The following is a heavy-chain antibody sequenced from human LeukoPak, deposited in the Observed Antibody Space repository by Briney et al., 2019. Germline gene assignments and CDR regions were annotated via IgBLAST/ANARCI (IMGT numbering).Heavy chain of an antibody. CDR2: IIPILGTA. CDR3: ARGTVVPAAGPGRYDHYVMDV. Sequence: GASVKVSCKASGGTFRSYVISWVRQAPGQGLEWMGGIIPILGTANYALKFQGRVTITADESTSTAYMELSSLRSEDTAVYYCARGTVVPAAGPGRYDHYVMDVWGQGTTVTVSS. V-gene: IGHV1-69*13. D-gene: IGHD2-2*01. CDR1: GGTFRSYV. J-gene: IGHJ6*02.